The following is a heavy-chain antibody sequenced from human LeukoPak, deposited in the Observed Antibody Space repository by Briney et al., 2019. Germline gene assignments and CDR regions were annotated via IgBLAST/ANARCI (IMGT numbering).Heavy chain of an antibody. Sequence: PGGSLRLSCAASGFTFSNYAMSWVRQAPGKGLEWVSGISGSGGSTYYADSVKGRFTISRDNSKNTLYLQMNSLKAEDTAVYYCAKGATPYYHGLDVWGQGTTVTVS. J-gene: IGHJ6*02. CDR1: GFTFSNYA. V-gene: IGHV3-23*01. CDR2: ISGSGGST. CDR3: AKGATPYYHGLDV.